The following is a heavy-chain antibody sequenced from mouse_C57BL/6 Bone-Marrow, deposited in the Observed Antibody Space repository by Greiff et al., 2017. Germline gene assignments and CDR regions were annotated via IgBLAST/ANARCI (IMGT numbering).Heavy chain of an antibody. V-gene: IGHV1-7*01. CDR3: ARDYGSSRHYYFDD. J-gene: IGHJ2*01. CDR2: INPSSGYT. D-gene: IGHD1-1*01. CDR1: GYTFTSYW. Sequence: QVQLQQSGAELAKPGASVKLSCKASGYTFTSYWMHWVKQRPGQGLEWIGYINPSSGYTKYNQKFKDKATLTADNSSSTAYMQLSSLTYEDSAVYYCARDYGSSRHYYFDDWGQGTTLTVSS.